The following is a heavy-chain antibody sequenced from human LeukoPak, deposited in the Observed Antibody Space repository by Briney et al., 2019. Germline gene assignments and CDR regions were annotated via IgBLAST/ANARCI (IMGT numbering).Heavy chain of an antibody. Sequence: PSETLSLTCTVSGGSISSYYWSWIRQPPGKGLEWIGYIYYSGSTNYNPSLKSRVTISVDTSKNQFSLKLSSVTAADTAVYYCARDGIAARRWFDPWGQGTLVTVSS. CDR2: IYYSGST. CDR1: GGSISSYY. V-gene: IGHV4-59*12. CDR3: ARDGIAARRWFDP. J-gene: IGHJ5*02. D-gene: IGHD6-6*01.